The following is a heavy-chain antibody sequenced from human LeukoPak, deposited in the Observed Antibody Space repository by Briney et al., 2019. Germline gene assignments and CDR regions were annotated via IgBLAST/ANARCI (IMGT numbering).Heavy chain of an antibody. J-gene: IGHJ4*02. D-gene: IGHD3-10*01. Sequence: SQTLSLTCTVSGGSISSGGYYWSWIRQHPGKGLEWIGYIYYSGSTYYNPSLKSRVTISVDTSKNQFSLKLSSVTAAGTAVYYCARLLWFGELQGDYFDYWGQGTLVTVSS. CDR1: GGSISSGGYY. V-gene: IGHV4-31*03. CDR3: ARLLWFGELQGDYFDY. CDR2: IYYSGST.